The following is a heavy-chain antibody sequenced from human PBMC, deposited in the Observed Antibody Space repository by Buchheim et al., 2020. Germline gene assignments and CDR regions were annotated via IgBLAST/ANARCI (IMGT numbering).Heavy chain of an antibody. CDR2: IWYDGSNK. D-gene: IGHD6-19*01. CDR1: GFTFSSYG. J-gene: IGHJ4*02. CDR3: ARVPYSSGWYFLDY. Sequence: QVQLVESGGGVVQPGRSLRLSCAASGFTFSSYGMHWVRQAPGKGLEWVAVIWYDGSNKYYADSVKGRFTISRDTSKHTLYLQMNSLRAEDTAVYYCARVPYSSGWYFLDYWGQGTL. V-gene: IGHV3-33*01.